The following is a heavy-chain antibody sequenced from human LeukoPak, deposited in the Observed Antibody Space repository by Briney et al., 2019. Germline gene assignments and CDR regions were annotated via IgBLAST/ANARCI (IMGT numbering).Heavy chain of an antibody. CDR3: AKSGKYSGWYYFDY. D-gene: IGHD6-19*01. CDR1: GLTFSTYG. CDR2: ISGSGGST. J-gene: IGHJ4*02. V-gene: IGHV3-23*01. Sequence: GGSLRLSCTASGLTFSTYGLSWVRQSPGKGLEWVSAISGSGGSTYYADSVKGRFTISRDNSKNTLYLQMNSLRAEDTAVYYCAKSGKYSGWYYFDYWGQGTLVTVSS.